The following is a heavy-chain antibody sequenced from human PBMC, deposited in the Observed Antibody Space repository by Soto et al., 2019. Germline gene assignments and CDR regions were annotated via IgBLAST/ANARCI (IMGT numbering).Heavy chain of an antibody. V-gene: IGHV3-9*01. Sequence: PGGSVRLSCAASGFTFGDYAMQWVRQAPGKCLEWVSAISWNSCSIDYADSVKGRFTISRDNAKHSLYLQMDSVRAEDTAVYHCATHGSKSWLDTWGQGTLVTISS. CDR3: ATHGSKSWLDT. D-gene: IGHD1-26*01. CDR2: ISWNSCSI. J-gene: IGHJ5*02. CDR1: GFTFGDYA.